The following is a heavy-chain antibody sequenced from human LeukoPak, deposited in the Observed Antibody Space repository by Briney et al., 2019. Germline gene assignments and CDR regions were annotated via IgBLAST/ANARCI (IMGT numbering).Heavy chain of an antibody. Sequence: SETLSLTCTVSGGSISSGSYYWRWIRQPAGKGLEWIGRIYTSGSTNYNPSLKSRVTISVDTSKNQFSLKLSSVTAADTAVYYCARDSMLGWFDPWGQGTLVTVSS. CDR1: GGSISSGSYY. V-gene: IGHV4-61*02. J-gene: IGHJ5*02. D-gene: IGHD2/OR15-2a*01. CDR2: IYTSGST. CDR3: ARDSMLGWFDP.